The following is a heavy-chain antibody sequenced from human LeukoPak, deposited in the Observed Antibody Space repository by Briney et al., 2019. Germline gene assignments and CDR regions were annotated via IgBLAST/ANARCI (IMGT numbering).Heavy chain of an antibody. V-gene: IGHV3-11*04. CDR3: ARVYYNSLGYAFDV. CDR1: GFIFTDYY. Sequence: GGSLRLSCAASGFIFTDYYMSWIRQAPGKGLEWVSYISGSRSTTYYADSVKGRFTISRDNVKNSLFLQMDSLRPEDTALYFCARVYYNSLGYAFDVWGQGTMVSVTS. D-gene: IGHD3-22*01. CDR2: ISGSRSTT. J-gene: IGHJ3*01.